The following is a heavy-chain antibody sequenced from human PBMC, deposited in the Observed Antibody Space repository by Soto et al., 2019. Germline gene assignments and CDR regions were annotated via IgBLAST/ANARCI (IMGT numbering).Heavy chain of an antibody. V-gene: IGHV1-69*01. CDR3: ARYGWHYYDNFPAFDI. D-gene: IGHD3-22*01. J-gene: IGHJ3*02. CDR1: GGTFSSYA. Sequence: QVQLVQSGAEVKKPGSSVKVSCKASGGTFSSYAISWVRQAPGQGLEWMGGIIPIFGTANYAQKVQGRVTITADESTRTACMELSSLRSEDTAVYYCARYGWHYYDNFPAFDIWGQWTMVTVSS. CDR2: IIPIFGTA.